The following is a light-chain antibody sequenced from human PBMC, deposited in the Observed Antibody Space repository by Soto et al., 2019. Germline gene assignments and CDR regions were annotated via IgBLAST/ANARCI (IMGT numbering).Light chain of an antibody. V-gene: IGKV1-33*01. CDR3: QQYYNVPVT. CDR1: QDIANH. Sequence: DIQMNQSPSSLSASIGDRVTFTCQASQDIANHLNWYQQKPGKAPQPLIYDASTLKTGAPSRCRGSVSGTDFTFPISSLQPEDVASYYCQQYYNVPVTFGGGTNVQI. CDR2: DAS. J-gene: IGKJ4*01.